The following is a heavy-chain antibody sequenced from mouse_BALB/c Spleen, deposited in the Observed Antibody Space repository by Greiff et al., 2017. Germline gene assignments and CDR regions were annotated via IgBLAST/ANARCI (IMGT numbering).Heavy chain of an antibody. CDR1: GFTFSSYA. Sequence: EVKLMESGGGLVKPGGSLKLSCAASGFTFSSYAMSWVRQSPEKRLEWVAEISSGGSYTYYPDTVTGRFTISRDNAKNTLYLEMSSLRSEDTAMYYCARDEESMDYWGQGTSVTVSS. V-gene: IGHV5-9-4*01. J-gene: IGHJ4*01. CDR3: ARDEESMDY. CDR2: ISSGGSYT.